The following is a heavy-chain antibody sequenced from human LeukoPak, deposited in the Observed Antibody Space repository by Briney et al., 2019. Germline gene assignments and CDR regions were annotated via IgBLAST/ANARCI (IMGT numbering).Heavy chain of an antibody. J-gene: IGHJ4*02. D-gene: IGHD3-3*01. CDR2: INPNGGGT. V-gene: IGHV1-2*06. CDR3: ATVKYYDFWSGYYRKEYYFDY. CDR1: GYTFTGYY. Sequence: ASVKVSCKASGYTFTGYYIHWVRQAPGQGLEWMGRINPNGGGTNYAQKFQGRVTMTSDTSISTAYMELSSLRSEDTAVYYCATVKYYDFWSGYYRKEYYFDYWGQGTLVTVSS.